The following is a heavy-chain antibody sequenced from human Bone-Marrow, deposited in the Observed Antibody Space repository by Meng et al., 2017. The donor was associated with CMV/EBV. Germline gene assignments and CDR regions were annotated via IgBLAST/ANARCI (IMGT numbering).Heavy chain of an antibody. J-gene: IGHJ5*02. CDR2: IHYNGGT. Sequence: LPCTFSSGSVGSAGYYWSWIRQSPGKGLEWIAYIHYNGGTNYNPSFKSRVTISIDTSKNQFSLKLRSVTAADTAVYYCARKIDWFDPWGPGTLVTVSS. CDR1: SGSVGSAGYY. D-gene: IGHD3-22*01. CDR3: ARKIDWFDP. V-gene: IGHV4-61*08.